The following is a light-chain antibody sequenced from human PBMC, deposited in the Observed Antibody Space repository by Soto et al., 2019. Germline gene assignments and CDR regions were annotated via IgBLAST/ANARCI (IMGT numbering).Light chain of an antibody. J-gene: IGKJ1*01. CDR1: QNIHNH. V-gene: IGKV3D-15*01. CDR2: DAS. CDR3: QQYHDWPLT. Sequence: DKLMSQSPATLSVSLGERVTLSCRASQNIHNHMSWFLQKPGQTPRLLIYDASTRATGLPARFSGNGSGTDFTLTISSLQSEDFAVYYCQQYHDWPLTFGQGTRVDIK.